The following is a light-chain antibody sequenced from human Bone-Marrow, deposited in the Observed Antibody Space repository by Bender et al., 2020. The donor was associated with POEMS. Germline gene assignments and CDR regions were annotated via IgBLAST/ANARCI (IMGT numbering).Light chain of an antibody. CDR1: ALPEQY. CDR2: KDN. CDR3: AAWEDSLNGWV. J-gene: IGLJ3*02. V-gene: IGLV3-25*02. Sequence: SYEVTQPPSVSVSPGQTARITCSGDALPEQYGYWYQQRSGQAPVLVMYKDNKRPSGIPERFSGSKSGTSASLAISGLQSEDEADYYCAAWEDSLNGWVFGGGTKLTVL.